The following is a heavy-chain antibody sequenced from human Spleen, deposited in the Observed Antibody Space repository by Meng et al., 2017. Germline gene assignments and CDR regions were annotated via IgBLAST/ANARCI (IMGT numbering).Heavy chain of an antibody. CDR3: ARGSSWYSHYYYGMDV. D-gene: IGHD6-13*01. V-gene: IGHV3-13*01. Sequence: GESLKISCAASGFTFNSYDMHWVRQATGKGLEWVSAIGTAGDTYYPGSVKGRFTISRENAKNSLYLQMNSLRAGDTAVYYCARGSSWYSHYYYGMDVWGQGTTVTVSS. CDR2: IGTAGDT. J-gene: IGHJ6*02. CDR1: GFTFNSYD.